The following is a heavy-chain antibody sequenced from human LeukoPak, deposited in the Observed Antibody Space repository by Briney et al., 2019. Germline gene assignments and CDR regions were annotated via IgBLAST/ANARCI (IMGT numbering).Heavy chain of an antibody. CDR2: IYYSGST. CDR1: GGSISSSSYY. V-gene: IGHV4-39*01. Sequence: SETLSLTCTVSGGSISSSSYYWGWIRQPPGKGLEWIGSIYYSGSTYYNPSLKSRVTISVDTSKNQFSLKLSSVTAADTAVYYCARRITIFGVVTNNWFDPWGQGTLVTVSS. D-gene: IGHD3-3*01. J-gene: IGHJ5*02. CDR3: ARRITIFGVVTNNWFDP.